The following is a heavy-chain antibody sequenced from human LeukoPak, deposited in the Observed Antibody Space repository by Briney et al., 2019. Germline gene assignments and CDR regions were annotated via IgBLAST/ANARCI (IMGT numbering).Heavy chain of an antibody. CDR3: AKDVGKWESLHFFDY. Sequence: GGSLRLSCLTSGFTFSTNAMSWDRQAPGKGLEWISGISGSGASTYYADSVTGRFTISRDNSRNTLYLQMNSLRGDDTAVYYCAKDVGKWESLHFFDYWGQGTLVTVSP. V-gene: IGHV3-23*01. J-gene: IGHJ4*02. CDR1: GFTFSTNA. CDR2: ISGSGAST. D-gene: IGHD1-26*01.